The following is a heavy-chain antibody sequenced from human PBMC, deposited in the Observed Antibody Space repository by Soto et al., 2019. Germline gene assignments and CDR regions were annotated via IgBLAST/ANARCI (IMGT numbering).Heavy chain of an antibody. Sequence: TGGSLRLSCAASGFTFSSYSMNWVRQAPGKGLEWVSSISSSSSYIYYADSVKGRFTISRDNAKNSLYLQMNSLRAEDTAVYYCARASYYYDGSGYNGYWGQGTLVTVSS. CDR2: ISSSSSYI. CDR1: GFTFSSYS. J-gene: IGHJ4*02. V-gene: IGHV3-21*01. CDR3: ARASYYYDGSGYNGY. D-gene: IGHD3-22*01.